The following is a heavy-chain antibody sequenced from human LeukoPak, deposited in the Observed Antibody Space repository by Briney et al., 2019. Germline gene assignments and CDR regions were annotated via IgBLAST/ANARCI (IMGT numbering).Heavy chain of an antibody. CDR2: IYSGGST. V-gene: IGHV3-53*01. CDR3: ASSSSWYYSDY. D-gene: IGHD6-13*01. CDR1: GFTVSSNY. Sequence: GGSLRLSCAASGFTVSSNYMSWVRQAPGKGLEWVSVIYSGGSTYHADSVKGRFTISRDNSKNTLYLQMNSLRAEDTAVYYCASSSSWYYSDYWGQGTLVTVSS. J-gene: IGHJ4*02.